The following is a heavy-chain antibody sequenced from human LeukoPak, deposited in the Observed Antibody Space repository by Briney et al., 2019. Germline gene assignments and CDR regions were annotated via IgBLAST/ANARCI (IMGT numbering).Heavy chain of an antibody. D-gene: IGHD7-27*01. CDR1: GFTFSSYG. CDR2: ISYDGSNK. Sequence: GGSLRLSCAASGFTFSSYGMHWVRQAPGKGLEWVAVISYDGSNKYYADSVKGRFTISRDNPKNTLYLQMNSLRAEDTAVYYCAKDRQTGGINWFDPWGQGTLVTVSS. J-gene: IGHJ5*02. CDR3: AKDRQTGGINWFDP. V-gene: IGHV3-30*18.